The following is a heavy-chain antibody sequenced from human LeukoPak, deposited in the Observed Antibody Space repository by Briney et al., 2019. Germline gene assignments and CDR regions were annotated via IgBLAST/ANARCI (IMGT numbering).Heavy chain of an antibody. CDR2: IKSKTDGGTT. D-gene: IGHD2-2*01. V-gene: IGHV3-15*01. Sequence: PGGSLRLSCAASGFTFSNAWMSWVRQAPGKGLEWVGCIKSKTDGGTTDYAAPVKGRFTISRDDSKNTLYLQMNSLKTEDTAVYYCTTVVPAATTYWGQGTLVTVSS. CDR3: TTVVPAATTY. J-gene: IGHJ4*02. CDR1: GFTFSNAW.